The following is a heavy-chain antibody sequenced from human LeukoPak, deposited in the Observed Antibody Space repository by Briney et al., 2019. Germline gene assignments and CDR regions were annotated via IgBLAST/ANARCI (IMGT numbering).Heavy chain of an antibody. CDR1: GYSFTSYC. Sequence: GESLKISCKGSGYSFTSYCIGWVRRMPGKGLEWMGIIYPGDCDTRYSPAYQGQVTISADKSISTAYLQWSSLKASDTAMYYCARGSRGYDFWSGYPNWFDPWGQGTLVTVSS. D-gene: IGHD3-3*01. V-gene: IGHV5-51*01. CDR2: IYPGDCDT. J-gene: IGHJ5*02. CDR3: ARGSRGYDFWSGYPNWFDP.